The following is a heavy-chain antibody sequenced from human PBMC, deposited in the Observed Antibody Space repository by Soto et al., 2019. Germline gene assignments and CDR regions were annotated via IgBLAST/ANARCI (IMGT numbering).Heavy chain of an antibody. V-gene: IGHV3-21*01. J-gene: IGHJ6*03. D-gene: IGHD6-6*01. CDR1: GVTFSSFS. Sequence: EVQLVESGGGLVKPGGSLRLSCAASGVTFSSFSFNWVRQAPGKGLEWVSFILSSSGSIYYADSVKGRFTISRDNAKNSLYLQMNSLKDEDTAVYYCARASGEQLVRRGFYYYYMDVWGKGTTVTVSS. CDR2: ILSSSGSI. CDR3: ARASGEQLVRRGFYYYYMDV.